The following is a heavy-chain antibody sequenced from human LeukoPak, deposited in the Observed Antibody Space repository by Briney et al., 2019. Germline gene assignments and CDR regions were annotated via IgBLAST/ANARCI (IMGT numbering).Heavy chain of an antibody. V-gene: IGHV4-4*02. D-gene: IGHD6-6*01. CDR3: ATEGGPYRPLDY. J-gene: IGHJ4*02. CDR1: GGSISNTNW. CDR2: VNLQGST. Sequence: KPSGTLSLTCGVSGGSISNTNWWTWVRQPPGKGLEWIGEVNLQGSTNYNPSLKSRVAISVDKSENHISLKMNTLTAADTAVYYCATEGGPYRPLDYSGQGTLVTVAS.